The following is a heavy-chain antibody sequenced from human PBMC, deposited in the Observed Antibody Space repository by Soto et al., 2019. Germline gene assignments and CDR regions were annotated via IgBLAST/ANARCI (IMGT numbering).Heavy chain of an antibody. V-gene: IGHV1-2*02. CDR2: INPQTGGT. J-gene: IGHJ6*02. Sequence: ASVKVSCKASGYTFTGYYIHWVREAPGQGLEWMGWINPQTGGTSYAQKFQGRVTLSRDTSINTAYLELSRLRLDDAAVYFCARERYQVISDGMDVWGQGTTVTVSS. D-gene: IGHD2-2*01. CDR1: GYTFTGYY. CDR3: ARERYQVISDGMDV.